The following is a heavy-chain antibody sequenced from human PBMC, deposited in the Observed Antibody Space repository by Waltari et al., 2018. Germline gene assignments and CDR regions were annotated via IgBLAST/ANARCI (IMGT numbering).Heavy chain of an antibody. CDR1: GFNFDDCA. CDR3: AKGHSGSYGLKD. V-gene: IGHV3-9*01. D-gene: IGHD1-26*01. CDR2: IMWNSDNI. Sequence: EVQLVESGGGLVQPGRSLRLSCAVSGFNFDDCAMHWVRQAPGKGRGWVAGIMWNSDNIGYADSVKCRFTISRDNAKNSLYLQMNSLRPEDTALYYCAKGHSGSYGLKDWGQGTLVTVSS. J-gene: IGHJ4*02.